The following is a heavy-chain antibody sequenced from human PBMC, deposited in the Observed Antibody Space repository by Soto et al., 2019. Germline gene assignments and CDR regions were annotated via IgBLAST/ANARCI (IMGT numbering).Heavy chain of an antibody. Sequence: SVKVSCKASGGTFSSYAISWVRQAPGQGLEWMGGIIPIFGTANYAQKFQGRVTITADESTSTAYMELSSLRSEDTAVYYCARVLDYGSGPGGFDIWGQGTMVTVSS. CDR2: IIPIFGTA. CDR3: ARVLDYGSGPGGFDI. D-gene: IGHD3-10*01. CDR1: GGTFSSYA. J-gene: IGHJ3*02. V-gene: IGHV1-69*13.